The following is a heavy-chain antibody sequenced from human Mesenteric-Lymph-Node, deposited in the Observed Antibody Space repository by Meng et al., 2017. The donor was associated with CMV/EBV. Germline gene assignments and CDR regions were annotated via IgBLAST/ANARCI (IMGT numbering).Heavy chain of an antibody. CDR2: IYYSGST. J-gene: IGHJ5*02. V-gene: IGHV4-39*01. CDR1: GGSISSSTYY. CDR3: ARHQEYWFDP. Sequence: SETLSLTCAVSGGSISSSTYYWGWIRQPPGKGLEWIGDIYYSGSTYYNPSLKSRVTISVDTSKNQFSLKLSSVTAADTAVYYCARHQEYWFDPWGQGTLVTVSS.